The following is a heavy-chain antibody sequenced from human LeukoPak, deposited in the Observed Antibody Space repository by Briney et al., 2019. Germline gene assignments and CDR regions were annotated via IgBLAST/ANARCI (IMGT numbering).Heavy chain of an antibody. V-gene: IGHV1-69*13. CDR3: ARVLRYFDWLLAAGAFDI. Sequence: ASVKVSCKASGGTFGSYAISWVRQAPGQGLEWMGGIIPIFGTANYAQKFQGRVTITADESTSTAYMELSSLRSEDTAVYYCARVLRYFDWLLAAGAFDIWGQGTMVTVSS. J-gene: IGHJ3*02. D-gene: IGHD3-9*01. CDR2: IIPIFGTA. CDR1: GGTFGSYA.